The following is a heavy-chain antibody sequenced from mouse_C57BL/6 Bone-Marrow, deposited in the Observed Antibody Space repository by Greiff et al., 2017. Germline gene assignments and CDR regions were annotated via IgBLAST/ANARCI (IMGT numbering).Heavy chain of an antibody. CDR2: SYPGSGSI. J-gene: IGHJ4*01. D-gene: IGHD4-1*01. Sequence: QVQLKESGAELVKPGALVKLSCKASGYTFTEYTIHWVKQRSGQGLEWIGWSYPGSGSIKYNEKFKDKATLTADKSSSTVYMELSRLTSEDSAVYFCARHASNCYAMDYWGQGTSVTVSS. CDR3: ARHASNCYAMDY. CDR1: GYTFTEYT. V-gene: IGHV1-62-2*01.